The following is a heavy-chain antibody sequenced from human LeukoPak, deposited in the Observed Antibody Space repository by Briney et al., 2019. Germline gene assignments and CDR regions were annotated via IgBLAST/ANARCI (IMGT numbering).Heavy chain of an antibody. CDR2: IRYDGSNK. D-gene: IGHD1-26*01. Sequence: GGSLRLSCAASGFTFSSYGMHWVRQAPGKGLEWVAFIRYDGSNKYSADSVKGRFTISRDNSKNTLYLQMNSLRAEDTAVYYCARAGTKKWDQHFRFDYWGQGTLVTVSS. CDR1: GFTFSSYG. J-gene: IGHJ4*02. CDR3: ARAGTKKWDQHFRFDY. V-gene: IGHV3-30*02.